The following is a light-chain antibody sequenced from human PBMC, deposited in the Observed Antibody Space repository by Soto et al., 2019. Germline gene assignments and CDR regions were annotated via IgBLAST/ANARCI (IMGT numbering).Light chain of an antibody. CDR2: KAS. J-gene: IGKJ1*01. Sequence: DIQMTQSPSTLSASVGDRVTITCRASRSISDWLAWYQQKPGKAPKLLIYKASSLESGVPSRFSGSGSGTEFTLTISSLQPDDFATYYCQHYNSYSEAFGQGTKVDIK. V-gene: IGKV1-5*03. CDR3: QHYNSYSEA. CDR1: RSISDW.